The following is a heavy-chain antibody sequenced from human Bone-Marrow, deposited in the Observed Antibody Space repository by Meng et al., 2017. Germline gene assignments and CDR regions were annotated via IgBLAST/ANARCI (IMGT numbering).Heavy chain of an antibody. CDR2: INPNSGGT. Sequence: ASVKVSCKASGYTFTGYYMHWVRQAPGQGLEWMGRINPNSGGTNYAQKFQGRVTMTRDTSISTAYMELSRLRSDDTAVYYCARKIAAATGLDYWGQGTLVTVSS. D-gene: IGHD6-13*01. CDR3: ARKIAAATGLDY. CDR1: GYTFTGYY. J-gene: IGHJ4*02. V-gene: IGHV1-2*06.